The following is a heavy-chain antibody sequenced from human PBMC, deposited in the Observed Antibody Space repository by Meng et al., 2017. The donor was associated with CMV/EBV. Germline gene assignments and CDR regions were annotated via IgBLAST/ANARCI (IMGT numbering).Heavy chain of an antibody. J-gene: IGHJ6*02. CDR1: GFTFSSYA. CDR3: ARDIPSSYYYYGMDV. CDR2: ILYDGSNK. Sequence: GASLMIACAASGFTFSSYAMHWVRQPPGKGLEWVAVILYDGSNKYYADSVKGRFTISRDNSTNTMYQQMNSRRAEDTAVYYCARDIPSSYYYYGMDVWGQGTTVTVSS. D-gene: IGHD2-2*02. V-gene: IGHV3-30-3*01.